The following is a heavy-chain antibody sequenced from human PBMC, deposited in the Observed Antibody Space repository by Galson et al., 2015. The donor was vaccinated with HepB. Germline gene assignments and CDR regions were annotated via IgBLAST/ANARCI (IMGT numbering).Heavy chain of an antibody. Sequence: SLRLSCAASGFTFSSYAMSWVRQAPGKGLEWVCTISNSADITYYADSVKGRFTISRDSSKNTLYLQMSSLRVEDTAVYYCAKDRSTMVSTVGYWGQGTLVTVSS. CDR3: AKDRSTMVSTVGY. J-gene: IGHJ4*02. V-gene: IGHV3-23*01. CDR2: ISNSADIT. D-gene: IGHD4/OR15-4a*01. CDR1: GFTFSSYA.